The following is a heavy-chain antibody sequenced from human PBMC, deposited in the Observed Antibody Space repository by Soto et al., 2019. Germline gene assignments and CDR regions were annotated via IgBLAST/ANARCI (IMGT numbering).Heavy chain of an antibody. J-gene: IGHJ6*02. CDR1: GGSISSPGYS. CDR2: IYYGGST. CDR3: ARAAGAVPAASGMDV. D-gene: IGHD2-2*01. Sequence: SETLSLTCAVSGGSISSPGYSWNWVRQPPGKGLEWIGYIYYGGSTYYNPSLKSRVTIVRSDNQFSLKLTAVTAADTAVYYCARAAGAVPAASGMDVWGQGTTVTVSS. V-gene: IGHV4-30-2*01.